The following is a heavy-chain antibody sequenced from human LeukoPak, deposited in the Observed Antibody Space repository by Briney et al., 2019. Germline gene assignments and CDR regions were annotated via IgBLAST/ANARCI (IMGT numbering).Heavy chain of an antibody. D-gene: IGHD3-10*01. CDR2: ISGSGGST. Sequence: PGGSLRLSCAASGFTFSSYGMSWVRQAPGKGLEWVSAISGSGGSTYYADSVKGRFTISRDNAKNSLYLQMNSLRAEDTAVYYCARDGWYYYGSGSYYFDYRGQGTLVTVSS. V-gene: IGHV3-23*01. J-gene: IGHJ4*02. CDR3: ARDGWYYYGSGSYYFDY. CDR1: GFTFSSYG.